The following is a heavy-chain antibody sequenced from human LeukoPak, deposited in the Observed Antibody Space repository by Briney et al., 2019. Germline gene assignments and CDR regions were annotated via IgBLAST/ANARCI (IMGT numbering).Heavy chain of an antibody. CDR1: GFTVSSNY. CDR2: IYSGGST. CDR3: ARGDGTFWGLPF. Sequence: GGSLRLSCAASGFTVSSNYMSWVRQAPGKGLEWVSVIYSGGSTYYADSGKGRFSISRDNAKRTLYLEMNSLRAEDTAVYYCARGDGTFWGLPFWGQGTLVTVSS. J-gene: IGHJ4*02. D-gene: IGHD5-24*01. V-gene: IGHV3-66*01.